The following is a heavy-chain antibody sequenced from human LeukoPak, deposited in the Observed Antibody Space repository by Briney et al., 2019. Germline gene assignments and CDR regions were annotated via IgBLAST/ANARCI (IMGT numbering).Heavy chain of an antibody. CDR2: IIPMLGVA. CDR1: GGTFSNYA. J-gene: IGHJ4*02. Sequence: SVKVSCKASGGTFSNYAISWVRQAPGQGLEWMGGIIPMLGVANYAQKFQGRVTITADKSTSTAYMELSSLRSEDTAVYYCARPSAGDSRLDYWGQGTLVTVSS. V-gene: IGHV1-69*10. D-gene: IGHD3-16*01. CDR3: ARPSAGDSRLDY.